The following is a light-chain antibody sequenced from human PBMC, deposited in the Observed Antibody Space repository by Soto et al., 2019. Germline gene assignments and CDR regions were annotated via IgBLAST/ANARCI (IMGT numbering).Light chain of an antibody. CDR3: LLFNTYPQA. Sequence: AIQLTQSPSSLSASIGDRVTITCRARQGIGSALAWYQQAPGKPPKLLIFDASTLENGVPSRFSGGGSGTDFTRTIRSLQPEDFATYYCLLFNTYPQAFGGGTKVEIK. CDR2: DAS. V-gene: IGKV1-13*02. CDR1: QGIGSA. J-gene: IGKJ4*01.